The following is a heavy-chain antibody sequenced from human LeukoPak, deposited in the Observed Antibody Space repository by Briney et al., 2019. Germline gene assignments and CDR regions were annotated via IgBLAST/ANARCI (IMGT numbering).Heavy chain of an antibody. D-gene: IGHD1-14*01. V-gene: IGHV1-3*01. CDR2: ISAGNGNT. J-gene: IGHJ6*02. Sequence: VASVKVSCKASGYTFTSYAIHWVRQTPGQRLEWMGWISAGNGNTKYPQNFQGRVTFISNTSATTAFMELSSLRSEDTAVYYCATGYYYDGMDVWGQGTTVTVSS. CDR1: GYTFTSYA. CDR3: ATGYYYDGMDV.